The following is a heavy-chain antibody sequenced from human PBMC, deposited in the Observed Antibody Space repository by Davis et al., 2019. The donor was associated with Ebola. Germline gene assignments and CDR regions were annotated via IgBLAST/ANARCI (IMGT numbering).Heavy chain of an antibody. CDR2: IYYSGST. CDR1: GGSISSYS. V-gene: IGHV4-59*01. Sequence: PSETLSLTCTVSGGSISSYSWSWIRQPPGKGLEWIGYIYYSGSTNYTPSLKSRVTISVDTSKNQFSLKLSSVTAADTAVYYCAVGAVPYGMDVWGKGTTVTVSS. CDR3: AVGAVPYGMDV. J-gene: IGHJ6*04. D-gene: IGHD3-10*01.